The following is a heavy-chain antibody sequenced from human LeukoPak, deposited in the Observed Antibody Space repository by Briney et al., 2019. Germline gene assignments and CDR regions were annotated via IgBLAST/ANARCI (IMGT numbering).Heavy chain of an antibody. CDR3: ARDQSVHRNWFDP. CDR2: INHSGST. V-gene: IGHV4-34*01. Sequence: SETLSLTCAVYGGSFSGYYWSWIRQPPGKGLEWIGEINHSGSTNYNPSLKSRVTISVDTSKNQFSLKLSSVTAADTAVYYCARDQSVHRNWFDPWGQGTLVTVSS. J-gene: IGHJ5*02. CDR1: GGSFSGYY. D-gene: IGHD4-17*01.